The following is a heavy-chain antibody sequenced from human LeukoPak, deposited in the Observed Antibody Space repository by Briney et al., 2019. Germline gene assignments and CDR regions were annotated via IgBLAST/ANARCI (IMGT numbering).Heavy chain of an antibody. CDR3: ARDARTVTTLFDY. CDR2: ISSSSSYI. Sequence: GGSLSLSCAASGFTFSSYSMNWVRQAPGKGLEWVSSISSSSSYIYYADSVKGRFTISRDNAKNSLYLQMNSLRAEDTAVYYCARDARTVTTLFDYWGQGTLVTVSS. D-gene: IGHD4-17*01. V-gene: IGHV3-21*01. J-gene: IGHJ4*02. CDR1: GFTFSSYS.